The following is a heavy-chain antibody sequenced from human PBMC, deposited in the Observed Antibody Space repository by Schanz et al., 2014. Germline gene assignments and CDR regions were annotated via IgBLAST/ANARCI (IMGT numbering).Heavy chain of an antibody. D-gene: IGHD5-12*01. CDR3: ARGGRGGYPGRAFDI. CDR1: GFTFSSYA. Sequence: QVQLVESGGGVVQPGRSLRLSCGASGFTFSSYAVHWVRQAPDKGLVWVAVTSSDGSLKYYADSVKGRFTISRDNSRDPVYLQMNSLRGEDTAVYYCARGGRGGYPGRAFDIWGQGTMVPASS. J-gene: IGHJ3*02. CDR2: TSSDGSLK. V-gene: IGHV3-30*04.